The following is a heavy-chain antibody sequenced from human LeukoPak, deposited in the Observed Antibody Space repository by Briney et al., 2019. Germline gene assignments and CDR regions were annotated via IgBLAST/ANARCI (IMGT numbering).Heavy chain of an antibody. V-gene: IGHV3-23*01. CDR1: GFTFSSYG. CDR3: ARDTLIDYGDYVAIDAFDI. Sequence: GGSLRLSCAASGFTFSSYGMSWVRQAPGKGLEWVSAISGSGGSTYYADSVKGRFTISRDNAKNSLYLQMNRLRAEDTALYYCARDTLIDYGDYVAIDAFDIWGQGTMVTVSS. CDR2: ISGSGGST. J-gene: IGHJ3*02. D-gene: IGHD4-17*01.